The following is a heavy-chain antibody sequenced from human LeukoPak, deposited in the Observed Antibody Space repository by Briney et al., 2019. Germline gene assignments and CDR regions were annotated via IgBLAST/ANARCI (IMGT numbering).Heavy chain of an antibody. CDR3: ARDWGYCSGGSCYSHFDY. CDR1: GFTFSSYA. D-gene: IGHD2-15*01. V-gene: IGHV3-30-3*01. J-gene: IGHJ4*02. Sequence: PGRSLRLSCAASGFTFSSYAMHWVRQAPGKGLEWVAVISYDGSNKYYADSVKGRFTISRDNSKNTLYLQMNSLRAEDTAVYYCARDWGYCSGGSCYSHFDYWGQGTLVTVSS. CDR2: ISYDGSNK.